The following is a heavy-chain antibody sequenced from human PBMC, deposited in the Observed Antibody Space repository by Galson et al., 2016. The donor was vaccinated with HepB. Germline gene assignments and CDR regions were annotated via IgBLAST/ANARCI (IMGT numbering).Heavy chain of an antibody. J-gene: IGHJ5*02. V-gene: IGHV3-30*04. CDR2: ISYDGINQ. Sequence: SLRLSCAGSGFTFSIYAMHWVRQAPGKGLEWLAIISYDGINQTYADSVKGRFTISKDNFKNTLCLQMNSLRPDDTAVYFCARDRSWELTYTSFDPWGQGTVVTVSS. CDR1: GFTFSIYA. CDR3: ARDRSWELTYTSFDP. D-gene: IGHD2-2*01.